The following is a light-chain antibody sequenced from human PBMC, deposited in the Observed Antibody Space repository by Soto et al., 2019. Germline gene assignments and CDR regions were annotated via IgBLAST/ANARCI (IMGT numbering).Light chain of an antibody. J-gene: IGKJ2*01. V-gene: IGKV3-20*01. CDR2: GAS. CDR1: QSVSSSY. CDR3: QQYGISYT. Sequence: EIVLTQSPGTLSLSPGERATLSCRASQSVSSSYLAWYQQKPGQAPRLLIYGASSRATGIPDRFSGSGSGTDFTLTISRMEPEDFAVYYWQQYGISYTFGQGTKLEIK.